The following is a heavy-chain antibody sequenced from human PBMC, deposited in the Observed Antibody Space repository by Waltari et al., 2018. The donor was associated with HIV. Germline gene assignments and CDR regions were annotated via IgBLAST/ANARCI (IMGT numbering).Heavy chain of an antibody. Sequence: QLQLQESGPGLVKPSETLSLTCTVSGGSISSSSYYWGWIRQPPGKGLAWIGSIYYSGSTYYNPSLKSRVTISGDTSKNLFSRKLSAVTAADTAVYYCARHLRCSSTSCYEAYYYYGMDVWGQGTTVTVSS. CDR3: ARHLRCSSTSCYEAYYYYGMDV. V-gene: IGHV4-39*01. J-gene: IGHJ6*02. D-gene: IGHD2-2*01. CDR2: IYYSGST. CDR1: GGSISSSSYY.